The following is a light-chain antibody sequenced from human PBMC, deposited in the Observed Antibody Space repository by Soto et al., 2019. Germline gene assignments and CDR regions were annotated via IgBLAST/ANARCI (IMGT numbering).Light chain of an antibody. CDR1: SSDVGSYNR. J-gene: IGLJ1*01. V-gene: IGLV2-18*02. Sequence: ALTQPPSVSGSPGQSVAISCTGTSSDVGSYNRVSWYQQPPGTAPKLMIYDVSDRPSGVPDRFSGSKSGNTASLTISGLQAEDEADYYCSSYTTSSTYVFGTGTKVTVL. CDR3: SSYTTSSTYV. CDR2: DVS.